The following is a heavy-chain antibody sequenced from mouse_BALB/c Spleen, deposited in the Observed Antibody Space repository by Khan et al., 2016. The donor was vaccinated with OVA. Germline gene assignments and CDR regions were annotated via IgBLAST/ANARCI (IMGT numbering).Heavy chain of an antibody. CDR1: GYAFTNYQ. Sequence: QVQLQQSGAELVKPGASVKLSCKASGYAFTNYQMYWVKQRPGQGLEWIGEINPSNGGTNFNEKFRSKATLTVDKSSSTAYMKLSSLTSDGSALSYCTGGGYGGFAYWGQGTLVTVSA. J-gene: IGHJ3*01. D-gene: IGHD3-1*01. V-gene: IGHV1S81*02. CDR3: TGGGYGGFAY. CDR2: INPSNGGT.